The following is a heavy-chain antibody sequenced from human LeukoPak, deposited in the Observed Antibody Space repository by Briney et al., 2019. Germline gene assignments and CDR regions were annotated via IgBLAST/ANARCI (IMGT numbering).Heavy chain of an antibody. CDR2: ISGSGDNT. CDR1: GFTFNNYA. CDR3: AKEPPYYYDSSGYSPFGY. J-gene: IGHJ4*02. Sequence: GGSLRLSCAASGFTFNNYAMSWVRQAPGKGLEWVSAISGSGDNTYYADSVKGRFTISRDNSKNTLYLQMNSLRAEDTAVYYCAKEPPYYYDSSGYSPFGYWGQGTLVTVSS. D-gene: IGHD3-22*01. V-gene: IGHV3-23*01.